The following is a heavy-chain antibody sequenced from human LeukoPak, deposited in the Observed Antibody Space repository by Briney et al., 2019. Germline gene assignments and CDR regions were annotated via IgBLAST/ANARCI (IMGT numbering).Heavy chain of an antibody. J-gene: IGHJ4*02. V-gene: IGHV3-7*01. D-gene: IGHD1-26*01. Sequence: GGSLRLSCVASGLTFSNFWMTWLRQAPGKGLEWVANIKQDGTETYYADSVRGRFTVSRDNAKNSLYLQMNSLRAEDTAVYYCARVRTYSASPFYFDFWGQGTLVTVSS. CDR2: IKQDGTET. CDR3: ARVRTYSASPFYFDF. CDR1: GLTFSNFW.